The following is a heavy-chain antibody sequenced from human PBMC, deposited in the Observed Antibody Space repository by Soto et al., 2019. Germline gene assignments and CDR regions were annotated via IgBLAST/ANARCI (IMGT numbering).Heavy chain of an antibody. Sequence: SETLSLTCTVSGGSIRSSNYYWAWVRQPPGKGLEWIANIYYSGDTYFHPSLRSRLTVSVDTSKNQFSLKLSSLAAADTAMYYCASLQVPGNFDYWGQGTLVTVSS. CDR3: ASLQVPGNFDY. CDR1: GGSIRSSNYY. CDR2: IYYSGDT. V-gene: IGHV4-39*01. J-gene: IGHJ4*02. D-gene: IGHD6-13*01.